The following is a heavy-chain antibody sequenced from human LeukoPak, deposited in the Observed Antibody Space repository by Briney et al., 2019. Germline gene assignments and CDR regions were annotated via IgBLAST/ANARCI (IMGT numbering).Heavy chain of an antibody. V-gene: IGHV1-24*01. J-gene: IGHJ6*03. CDR2: FDPEDGER. CDR3: ARAPTLNYYYYYMDV. CDR1: GYTVTELS. Sequence: GASVNVSCKVSGYTVTELSMNWVRQAPGKGLEWMGGFDPEDGERIYAQKFQGRVTMTEDTSTDTAYMELSSLRSEDTAVHYCARAPTLNYYYYYMDVWGKGTTVTVSS.